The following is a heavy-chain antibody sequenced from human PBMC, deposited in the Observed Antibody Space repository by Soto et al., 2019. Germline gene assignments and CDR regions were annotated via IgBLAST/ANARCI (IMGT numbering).Heavy chain of an antibody. D-gene: IGHD3-16*01. CDR2: INAGNGNT. CDR3: AREGDLYYYYGMDV. J-gene: IGHJ6*02. Sequence: GASVNVSCKSSGYTFTGYSMHWVRQAPGQRLEWMGWINAGNGNTKYSQKFQGRVTITRDTSASTAYMELSSLRSEDTAVYYCAREGDLYYYYGMDVWGQGTTVTVSS. CDR1: GYTFTGYS. V-gene: IGHV1-3*01.